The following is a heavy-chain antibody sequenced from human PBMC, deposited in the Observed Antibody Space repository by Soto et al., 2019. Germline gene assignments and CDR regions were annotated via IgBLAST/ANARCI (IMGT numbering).Heavy chain of an antibody. V-gene: IGHV3-20*04. CDR2: INWNGGST. CDR1: GFTFDDYG. Sequence: GGSLRLSCAASGFTFDDYGMSWVRPAPGKGLEWVSGINWNGGSTAYADSVKGRFTMSRDNAENSLYLQMNSLRAEDTAFYYCARVRGGDIVGIYYFYGMDVWGRGTTVTVSS. CDR3: ARVRGGDIVGIYYFYGMDV. J-gene: IGHJ6*02. D-gene: IGHD2-15*01.